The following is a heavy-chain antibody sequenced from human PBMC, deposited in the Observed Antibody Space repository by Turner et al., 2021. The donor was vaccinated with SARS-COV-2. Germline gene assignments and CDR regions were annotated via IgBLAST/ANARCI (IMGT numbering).Heavy chain of an antibody. V-gene: IGHV3-9*01. CDR3: AKDMVRGIIYYYYGMDV. D-gene: IGHD3-10*01. CDR1: GFTFDDYV. Sequence: EVQLVESGGGLVRPGGSWSLSGAASGFTFDDYVMHWVRQAPGKGLEWVSGISWNSGSIVYADSVKGRFTISRDNAKNSLYLQMNSLRAEDTALYYCAKDMVRGIIYYYYGMDVWGQGTTVTVSS. CDR2: ISWNSGSI. J-gene: IGHJ6*02.